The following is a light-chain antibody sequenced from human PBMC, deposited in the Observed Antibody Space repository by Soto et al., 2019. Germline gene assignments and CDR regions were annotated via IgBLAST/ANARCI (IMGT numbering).Light chain of an antibody. J-gene: IGKJ1*01. V-gene: IGKV3D-20*02. CDR1: QSVSSSY. Sequence: EIVLTQYTSNLSLSPGARATLSCRASQSVSSSYLAWYQQKPGQAPRLLIYDASNRATGIPARFSGSGSGTDFTLTISSLVPEDFAVYYCRQRSDWPRGTFGQGTKVDIK. CDR2: DAS. CDR3: RQRSDWPRGT.